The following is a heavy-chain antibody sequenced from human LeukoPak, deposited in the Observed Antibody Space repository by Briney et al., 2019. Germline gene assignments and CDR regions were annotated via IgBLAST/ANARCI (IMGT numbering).Heavy chain of an antibody. CDR2: ITGSGITT. J-gene: IGHJ4*02. D-gene: IGHD6-19*01. V-gene: IGHV3-23*01. Sequence: GGSLRLSCAVSGSTFSNFGMSWVRQAPGRGLGWVSGITGSGITTYYAGSVKGRFTISRDNSKNTLYLQMNSLRAEDTAMYYCAKGRGGFSSGWYYDYWGQGTLVTVSS. CDR3: AKGRGGFSSGWYYDY. CDR1: GSTFSNFG.